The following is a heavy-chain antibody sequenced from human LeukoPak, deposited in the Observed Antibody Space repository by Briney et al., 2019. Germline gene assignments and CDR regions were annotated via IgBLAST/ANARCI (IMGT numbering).Heavy chain of an antibody. CDR3: ARSPSENYDILTGYLPLNWFDP. CDR2: INHGGST. D-gene: IGHD3-9*01. J-gene: IGHJ5*02. Sequence: SETLSLTCAVYGGSFSGDFWSWIRQSPGKGLEWIGEINHGGSTTYNPSLKSRVTISVDTSKNQFSLKLSSVTAADTAVYYCARSPSENYDILTGYLPLNWFDPWGQGTLVTVSS. V-gene: IGHV4-34*01. CDR1: GGSFSGDF.